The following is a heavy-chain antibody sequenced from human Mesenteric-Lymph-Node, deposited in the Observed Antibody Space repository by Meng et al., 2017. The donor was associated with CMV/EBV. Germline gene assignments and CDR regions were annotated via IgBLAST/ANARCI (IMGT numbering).Heavy chain of an antibody. CDR3: ARVGPLRYFDWLPVATDAFDI. D-gene: IGHD3-9*01. CDR2: INHSGST. Sequence: GSLRLSCAVYGGSFSDYHWSWIRQPPGKGLEWIGEINHSGSTNYNPSLKSRVTISVDTSKNQFSLKLSPVTAADTAVYYCARVGPLRYFDWLPVATDAFDIWGQGTVVTVSS. J-gene: IGHJ3*02. CDR1: GGSFSDYH. V-gene: IGHV4-34*01.